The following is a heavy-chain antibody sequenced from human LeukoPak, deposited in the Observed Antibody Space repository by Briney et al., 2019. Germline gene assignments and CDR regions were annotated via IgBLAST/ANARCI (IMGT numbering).Heavy chain of an antibody. V-gene: IGHV4-39*07. CDR2: IYYSGST. CDR3: ARDLPSFDP. CDR1: GGSISSSSYY. D-gene: IGHD2-2*01. J-gene: IGHJ5*02. Sequence: PSETLSLTCTVSGGSISSSSYYWGWIRQPPGKGLEWIGSIYYSGSTYYNPSLKSRVTISVDTSKNQFSLKLSSVTAADTAVYYCARDLPSFDPWGQGTLVTVSS.